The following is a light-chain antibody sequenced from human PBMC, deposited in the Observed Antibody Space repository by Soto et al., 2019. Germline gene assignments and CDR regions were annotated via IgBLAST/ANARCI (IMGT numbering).Light chain of an antibody. Sequence: DIQMTQSPSTLSAFVGDRVTITCRASQSINKWLAWYQQKPGKAPKLLIFAASNLHSGVPSRFSGSGSGTDFTLTISSLHPEDFATYYCLQDLSYPRTFGQGTKVDIK. J-gene: IGKJ1*01. CDR2: AAS. V-gene: IGKV1-5*01. CDR1: QSINKW. CDR3: LQDLSYPRT.